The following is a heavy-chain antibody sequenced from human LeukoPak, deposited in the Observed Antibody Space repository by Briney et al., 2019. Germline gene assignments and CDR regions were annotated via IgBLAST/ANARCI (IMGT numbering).Heavy chain of an antibody. J-gene: IGHJ4*02. Sequence: GESLKISCKGSGYSFTSYWIGWVRQMPGKGLEWMGVIYPGESDTSYSPSFQGQVTISADKPISTAYLQWSSLKASDTAMYYCARHAYYYDSSGYLDYWGQGTLVTVSS. CDR3: ARHAYYYDSSGYLDY. D-gene: IGHD3-22*01. CDR2: IYPGESDT. CDR1: GYSFTSYW. V-gene: IGHV5-51*01.